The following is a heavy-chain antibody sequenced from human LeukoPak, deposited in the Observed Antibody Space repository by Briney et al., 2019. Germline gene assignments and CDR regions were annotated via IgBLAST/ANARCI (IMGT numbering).Heavy chain of an antibody. D-gene: IGHD3-10*01. CDR1: GFTFSSHE. CDR3: ARDPESMVRGWFDL. J-gene: IGHJ5*02. Sequence: GGSLRLSCAASGFTFSSHEMNWVRHAPGKGLEWASYISSSGSTIYYADSVKGRFTISRDNAKNSLYLQMNSLRAEDTAVYYCARDPESMVRGWFDLWGQGTLVTVSS. V-gene: IGHV3-48*03. CDR2: ISSSGSTI.